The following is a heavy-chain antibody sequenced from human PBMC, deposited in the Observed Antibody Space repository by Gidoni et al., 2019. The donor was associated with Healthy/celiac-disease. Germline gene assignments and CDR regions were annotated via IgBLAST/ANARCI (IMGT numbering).Heavy chain of an antibody. CDR3: AKGAAVVAATMGDY. CDR2: ISWNSGSI. Sequence: EVQLVESGGGLVQPGRSLRLSCAASGFTFDDYAMHWVRQAPGKGLGVVSGISWNSGSIGYADSVKGRFTISRDNAKNSLYLQMNSLRAEDTALYYCAKGAAVVAATMGDYWGQGTLVTVSP. J-gene: IGHJ4*02. D-gene: IGHD2-15*01. V-gene: IGHV3-9*01. CDR1: GFTFDDYA.